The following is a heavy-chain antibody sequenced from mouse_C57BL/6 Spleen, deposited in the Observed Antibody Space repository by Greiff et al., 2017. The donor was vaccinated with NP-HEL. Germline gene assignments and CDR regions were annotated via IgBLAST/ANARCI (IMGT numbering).Heavy chain of an antibody. Sequence: QVQLQQSGAELVRPGASVTLSCKASGYTFTDYEMHWVKQTPVHGLEWIGAIDPETGGTAYNQKFKGKAILTADKSSSTAYMELRSLTSEESAVYYCTREENYYGSSHGFAYWGQGTLVTVSA. CDR3: TREENYYGSSHGFAY. CDR2: IDPETGGT. V-gene: IGHV1-15*01. D-gene: IGHD1-1*01. J-gene: IGHJ3*01. CDR1: GYTFTDYE.